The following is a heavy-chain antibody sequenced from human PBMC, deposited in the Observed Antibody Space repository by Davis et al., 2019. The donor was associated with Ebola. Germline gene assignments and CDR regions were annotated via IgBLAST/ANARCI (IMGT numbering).Heavy chain of an antibody. Sequence: AASMTVTCKASGYTFTSYGISWVRQAPGQGLEWMGWISAYNGNTNYAQKLQGRVTMTTDTSTSTAYMELSSLRSEDTAVYYCARTYDSSGYFDYWGQGTLVTVSS. J-gene: IGHJ4*02. CDR2: ISAYNGNT. D-gene: IGHD3-22*01. CDR1: GYTFTSYG. V-gene: IGHV1-18*01. CDR3: ARTYDSSGYFDY.